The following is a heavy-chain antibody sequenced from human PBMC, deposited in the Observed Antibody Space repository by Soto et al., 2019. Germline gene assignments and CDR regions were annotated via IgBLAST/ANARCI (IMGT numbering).Heavy chain of an antibody. D-gene: IGHD3-10*01. V-gene: IGHV4-34*01. CDR2: INPSGST. CDR3: ASGSWFPGGGIDY. Sequence: ASETLSLTWAVDGVSSRGYYLSWLRQPPGKGLEWIGEINPSGSTNYNPSLKRRVTISVDTSKHQFSLKLSSGTAADTAVYYWASGSWFPGGGIDYWVQGTLVTVSS. J-gene: IGHJ4*02. CDR1: GVSSRGYY.